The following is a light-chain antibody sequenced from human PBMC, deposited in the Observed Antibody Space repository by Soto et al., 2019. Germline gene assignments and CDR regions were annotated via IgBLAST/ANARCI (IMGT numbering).Light chain of an antibody. CDR1: SSDIGGYNY. Sequence: QPVLTQPASVSGSPGQSITISCTGTSSDIGGYNYVSWYQQHPGKAPKLMIYDVTSRPSGVSNRFSGSKSVNTASLTISGLQAEDEADYYCSSYTRDVTLIFGGGTKLTVL. CDR3: SSYTRDVTLI. CDR2: DVT. V-gene: IGLV2-14*03. J-gene: IGLJ2*01.